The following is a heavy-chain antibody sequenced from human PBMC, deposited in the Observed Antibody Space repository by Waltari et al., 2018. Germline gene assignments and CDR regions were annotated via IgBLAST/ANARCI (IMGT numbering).Heavy chain of an antibody. Sequence: EVQLVQSGAEVKKPGESLKISCKGSGYSFTSYWIGWVRQLPGKGLEWMGIIYPGDSDTRYSPSFQGQVTISADKSISTAYLQWSSLKASDTAMYYCARQYCSSTSCYSRFDYWGQGTLVTVSS. CDR2: IYPGDSDT. J-gene: IGHJ4*02. CDR3: ARQYCSSTSCYSRFDY. CDR1: GYSFTSYW. D-gene: IGHD2-2*01. V-gene: IGHV5-51*01.